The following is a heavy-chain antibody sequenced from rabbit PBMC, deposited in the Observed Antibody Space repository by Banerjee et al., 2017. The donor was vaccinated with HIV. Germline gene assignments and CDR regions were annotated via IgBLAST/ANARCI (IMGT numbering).Heavy chain of an antibody. J-gene: IGHJ6*01. CDR2: IYTGFSGPT. D-gene: IGHD8-1*01. CDR1: GFSFSSSYW. Sequence: QEQLVESGGGLVQPEGSLTLTCTVSGFSFSSSYWICWVRQAPGKGLELIACIYTGFSGPTYYASWAKGRFTISKTSSTTVTLQMTSLTAADTATYFCARDTGSSFSSYGMDLWGPGTLVTVS. CDR3: ARDTGSSFSSYGMDL. V-gene: IGHV1S45*01.